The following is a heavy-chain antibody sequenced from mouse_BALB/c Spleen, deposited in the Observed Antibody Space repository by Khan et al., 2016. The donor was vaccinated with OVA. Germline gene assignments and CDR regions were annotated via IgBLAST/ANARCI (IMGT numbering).Heavy chain of an antibody. CDR2: IWAGGST. V-gene: IGHV2-9*02. Sequence: QMQLEESGPGLVAPSQSLSIACTVSGFSLTTYGVNWVRQPPGEGLEWLGVIWAGGSTNYNSALRSRLSISKDNSKSQVFLKMHSLQNDDTAMYYCVRFYDPYYAMDYWGQGTSVTVSS. D-gene: IGHD2-3*01. J-gene: IGHJ4*01. CDR3: VRFYDPYYAMDY. CDR1: GFSLTTYG.